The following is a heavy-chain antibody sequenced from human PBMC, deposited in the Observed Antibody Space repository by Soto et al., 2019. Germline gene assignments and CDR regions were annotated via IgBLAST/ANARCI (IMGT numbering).Heavy chain of an antibody. Sequence: LRLSCAASGFTFSSYAMHWVRQAPGKGLEWVAVIWYDGSNKFYADSVKGRFTISRDNSKNTLYLQMNSLRAEDTAVYYCASGKYSYGLYYFDYWGQGTPVTVYS. CDR3: ASGKYSYGLYYFDY. J-gene: IGHJ4*02. CDR1: GFTFSSYA. V-gene: IGHV3-33*01. D-gene: IGHD5-18*01. CDR2: IWYDGSNK.